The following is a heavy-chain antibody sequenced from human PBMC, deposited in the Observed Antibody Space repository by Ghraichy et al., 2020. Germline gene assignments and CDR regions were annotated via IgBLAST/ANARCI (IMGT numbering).Heavy chain of an antibody. D-gene: IGHD3-22*01. Sequence: GESLNISCAASGFTFSSYWMTWVRQAPGKGLEWVANIKQDGSEQYYVGSVRGRLTISRDNAKNSLYLQMNSLRAEDTAVYYCARVTYYYDPILPNYNFGMERRGQGITFTVS. V-gene: IGHV3-7*01. CDR2: IKQDGSEQ. CDR1: GFTFSSYW. CDR3: ARVTYYYDPILPNYNFGMER. J-gene: IGHJ6*02.